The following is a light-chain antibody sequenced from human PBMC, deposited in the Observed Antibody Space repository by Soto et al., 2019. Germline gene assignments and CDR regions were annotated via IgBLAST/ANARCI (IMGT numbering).Light chain of an antibody. CDR1: QSIGRY. Sequence: EILLTQSPATLSLSLGERATLSCRASQSIGRYLAWYTHKLGQRPRLIIYDASNRATVIQVRCIVMLARTDFTLNISSLAHEDLSTDAGPQRYSTTRSFGQGTKVDI. V-gene: IGKV3-11*01. CDR3: PQRYSTTRS. J-gene: IGKJ1*01. CDR2: DAS.